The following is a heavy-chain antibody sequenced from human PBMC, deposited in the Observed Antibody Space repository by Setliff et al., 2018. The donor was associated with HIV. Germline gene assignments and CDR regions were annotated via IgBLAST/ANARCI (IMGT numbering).Heavy chain of an antibody. J-gene: IGHJ5*02. CDR3: ARTSTTTGTTLNWFDP. D-gene: IGHD1-1*01. CDR2: IKWNGGTL. V-gene: IGHV3-9*01. Sequence: GGSLRLSCAASGFTFNDYAMHWVRQAPGKGLEWVSGIKWNGGTLIYADSVRGRFTISRDNAKNSLYLQMNSLRVEDTAVYYCARTSTTTGTTLNWFDPWGQGTLVTVSS. CDR1: GFTFNDYA.